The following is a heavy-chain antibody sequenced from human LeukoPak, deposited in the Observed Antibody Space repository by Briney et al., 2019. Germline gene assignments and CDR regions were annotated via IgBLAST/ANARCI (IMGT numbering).Heavy chain of an antibody. CDR2: IYYSGST. CDR1: GGSVSSGSYY. D-gene: IGHD6-19*01. CDR3: ARDGVAVAGVGY. V-gene: IGHV4-61*01. Sequence: SETLSLTCTVSGGSVSSGSYYWSWIRQPPGKGLEWIGYIYYSGSTNYNPSLKSRVTISVDTSKNQFSLKLSSVTAADTAVYYCARDGVAVAGVGYWGQGTLVTVSS. J-gene: IGHJ4*02.